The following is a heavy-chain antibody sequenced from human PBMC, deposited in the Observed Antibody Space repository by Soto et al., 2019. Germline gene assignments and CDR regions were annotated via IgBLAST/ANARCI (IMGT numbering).Heavy chain of an antibody. CDR3: ARSLVNGTYDAFDI. V-gene: IGHV5-51*01. Sequence: PGESLKISCKGSGYNFNRYWIGWVRQMPGKGLEWMGVIYPGDSDTRYSPSLQGQVTISADKSSSAAYLQWSSLQASDTATYYCARSLVNGTYDAFDIWGQGTMVNVSS. CDR2: IYPGDSDT. J-gene: IGHJ3*02. CDR1: GYNFNRYW. D-gene: IGHD6-13*01.